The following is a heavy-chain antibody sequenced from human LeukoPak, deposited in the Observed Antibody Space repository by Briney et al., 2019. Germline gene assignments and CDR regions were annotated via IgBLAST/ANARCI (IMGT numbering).Heavy chain of an antibody. Sequence: ASVNVSCKASGYTFTVYYMHWVRHAPGQGLEWMGWINPNSGGTNYAQKFQGRVTMTRDTSISTAYMELSRLRSDDTAVYYCARDFSHYDILTGYHYYFDYWGQGTLVTVSS. J-gene: IGHJ4*02. V-gene: IGHV1-2*02. CDR3: ARDFSHYDILTGYHYYFDY. CDR2: INPNSGGT. CDR1: GYTFTVYY. D-gene: IGHD3-9*01.